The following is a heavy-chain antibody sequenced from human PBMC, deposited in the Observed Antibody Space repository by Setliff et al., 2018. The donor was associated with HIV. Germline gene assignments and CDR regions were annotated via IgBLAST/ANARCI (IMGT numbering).Heavy chain of an antibody. V-gene: IGHV5-10-1*01. CDR3: ARGGSYNWNYLGY. J-gene: IGHJ4*02. CDR2: IDPRDSYP. D-gene: IGHD1-20*01. CDR1: GYSFTSYW. Sequence: GESLKISCTGSGYSFTSYWISWVRQVPGKGLEWMGRIDPRDSYPNYSPSFQGRFTISRDNAENTRYLQMNSLRAEDTAVYYCARGGSYNWNYLGYWGQGALVTVSS.